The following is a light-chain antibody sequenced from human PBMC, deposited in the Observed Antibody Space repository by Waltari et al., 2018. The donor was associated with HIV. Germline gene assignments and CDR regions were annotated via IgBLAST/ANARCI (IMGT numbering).Light chain of an antibody. J-gene: IGKJ4*01. CDR1: RSILYSSNNKKY. Sequence: DIVMTQSPASLTLSLGARATIHCKSRRSILYSSNNKKYLAWYQQKPGQPPKLLIYWASTRESGVPDRFSGSGSGTNFTLTISGLQTEDLAVYYCQQYFSSPLTFGGGTRVEIK. V-gene: IGKV4-1*01. CDR2: WAS. CDR3: QQYFSSPLT.